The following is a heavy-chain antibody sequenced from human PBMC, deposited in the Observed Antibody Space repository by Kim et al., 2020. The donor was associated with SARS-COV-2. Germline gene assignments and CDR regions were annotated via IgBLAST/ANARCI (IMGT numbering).Heavy chain of an antibody. CDR2: IYHSGST. D-gene: IGHD6-19*01. V-gene: IGHV4-38-2*02. CDR3: ARESSGWYHEIDY. CDR1: GYSISSGYY. Sequence: SETLSLTCTVSGYSISSGYYWGWIRQPPGKGLEWIGSIYHSGSTYYNPSLKSRVTISVDTSKNQFSLKLSSVTAADTAVYYCARESSGWYHEIDYWGQGTLVTVSS. J-gene: IGHJ4*02.